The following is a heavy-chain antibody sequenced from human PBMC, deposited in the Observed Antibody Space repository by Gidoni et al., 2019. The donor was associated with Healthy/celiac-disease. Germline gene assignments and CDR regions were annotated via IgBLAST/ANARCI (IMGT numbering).Heavy chain of an antibody. CDR3: ARDPPGNSDGWFDP. Sequence: EVQLVASGGGLVKPGGSLRLSCAASGFTFRSYSMNWVRQAPGKGLEWVSSISSSSSYIYYADSVKGRFTISRDNAKNSLYLQMNSLRAEDTAVYYCARDPPGNSDGWFDPWGQGTLVTVSS. D-gene: IGHD1-26*01. V-gene: IGHV3-21*01. CDR2: ISSSSSYI. CDR1: GFTFRSYS. J-gene: IGHJ5*02.